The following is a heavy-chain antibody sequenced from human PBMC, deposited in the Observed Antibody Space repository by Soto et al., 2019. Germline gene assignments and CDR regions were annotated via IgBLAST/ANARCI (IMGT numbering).Heavy chain of an antibody. J-gene: IGHJ3*02. Sequence: SETLSLTCTVSGGSISSSSYYWGWIRQPPGKGLEWIGSIYYSGSTYYNPSLKSRVTISVDTSKNQFSLKLSSVTAADTAVYYCASLGGMAVVVITTNAFDIWGQGTMVTVSS. V-gene: IGHV4-39*01. CDR2: IYYSGST. CDR3: ASLGGMAVVVITTNAFDI. D-gene: IGHD3-22*01. CDR1: GGSISSSSYY.